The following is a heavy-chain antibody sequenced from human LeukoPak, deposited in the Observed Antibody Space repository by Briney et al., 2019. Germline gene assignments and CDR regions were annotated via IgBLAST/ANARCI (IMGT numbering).Heavy chain of an antibody. D-gene: IGHD1-26*01. CDR2: ISGSGGST. V-gene: IGHV3-23*01. Sequence: GGSLRLSCAASGFTFSSYAMSWVRQAPGKGQEWVSAISGSGGSTYYADSVKGRFTISRDNSKNTLYLQMNSLRAEHTAVYYCAKALVGATRYYFDYWGQGTLVTVSS. CDR1: GFTFSSYA. J-gene: IGHJ4*02. CDR3: AKALVGATRYYFDY.